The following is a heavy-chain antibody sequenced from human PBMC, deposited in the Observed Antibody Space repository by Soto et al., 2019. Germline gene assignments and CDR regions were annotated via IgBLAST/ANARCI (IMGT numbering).Heavy chain of an antibody. Sequence: PLGPLRLPCGAAGFTVRSHYMSWIRLAPGKGLEWVSVIYSGGSTYYADSVKGRFTISRDNSKNTLYLQMNSLRAEDTAVYYCARFYGDYAYYFHYWGQGTLVTVSS. V-gene: IGHV3-53*01. J-gene: IGHJ4*02. CDR2: IYSGGST. D-gene: IGHD4-17*01. CDR3: ARFYGDYAYYFHY. CDR1: GFTVRSHY.